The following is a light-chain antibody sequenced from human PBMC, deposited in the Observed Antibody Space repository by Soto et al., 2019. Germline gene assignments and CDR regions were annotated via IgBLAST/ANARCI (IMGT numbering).Light chain of an antibody. J-gene: IGLJ1*01. CDR2: RNN. CDR1: SSKIGSNY. V-gene: IGLV1-47*01. CDR3: AAWDDSLSGLYV. Sequence: QSALTQPPSASGTPGQRVTISCSGSSSKIGSNYVYWYQQLPGTAPKLLIYRNNQRPSVVPDRFSGSKSGTSASLAISGLRSEDEADYYCAAWDDSLSGLYVFGTGTKVTVL.